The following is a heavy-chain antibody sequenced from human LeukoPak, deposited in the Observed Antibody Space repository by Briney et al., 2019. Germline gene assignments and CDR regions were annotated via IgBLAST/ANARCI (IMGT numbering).Heavy chain of an antibody. V-gene: IGHV1-2*02. CDR1: GYTFTGYF. Sequence: ASVKVSCKASGYTFTGYFIHWVRQAPGQGLEWMGWINPNSGGTNYAQKFQGRVTMTRDTSISTAYMELSRLRSDDTAVYYCARGKIVLMVYAIFSGPLDYWGQGTLVTVSS. CDR2: INPNSGGT. CDR3: ARGKIVLMVYAIFSGPLDY. J-gene: IGHJ4*02. D-gene: IGHD2-8*01.